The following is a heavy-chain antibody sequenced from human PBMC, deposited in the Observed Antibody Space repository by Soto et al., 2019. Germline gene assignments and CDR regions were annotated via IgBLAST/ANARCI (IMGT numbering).Heavy chain of an antibody. CDR2: MRAYNGNT. Sequence: QVQLVQSGAEVKKPGASVKVSCKASGYTFTSYGISWVRQATGQGLEWMGWMRAYNGNTNYAQKLQGRVTMTTDTSTRTAYMELRSMSSDDTPVYCCARALPTMDVWGQGTTVTVSS. V-gene: IGHV1-18*01. J-gene: IGHJ6*02. CDR3: ARALPTMDV. CDR1: GYTFTSYG.